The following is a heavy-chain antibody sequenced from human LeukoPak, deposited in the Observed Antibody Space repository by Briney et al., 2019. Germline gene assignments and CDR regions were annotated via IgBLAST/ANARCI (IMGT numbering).Heavy chain of an antibody. CDR2: IYSGGGT. CDR1: GFTVSSNY. Sequence: GGSLRLSCAVSGFTVSSNYMSWVRQAPGKGLEWVSVIYSGGGTYYADSVKGRFTISRDNAKNSLYLQMNSLRADDTAVYYCAGGRDYYFWGQGTLVTVSS. J-gene: IGHJ4*02. CDR3: AGGRDYYF. D-gene: IGHD5-24*01. V-gene: IGHV3-53*01.